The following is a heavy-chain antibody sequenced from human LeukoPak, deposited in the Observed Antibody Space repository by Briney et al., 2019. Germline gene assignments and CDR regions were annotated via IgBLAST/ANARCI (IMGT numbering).Heavy chain of an antibody. J-gene: IGHJ4*02. D-gene: IGHD3-16*01. CDR3: ARGGHYAASDI. CDR2: IVSNGGNT. Sequence: GGSLRLSCAASGLTFSSHAMHWVRQAPGKGLEYVSAIVSNGGNTYYADSVRGRFTISRDNSKDTVYLQMGSLRPEDTAVYYCARGGHYAASDIWGQGALVTVSS. CDR1: GLTFSSHA. V-gene: IGHV3-64*02.